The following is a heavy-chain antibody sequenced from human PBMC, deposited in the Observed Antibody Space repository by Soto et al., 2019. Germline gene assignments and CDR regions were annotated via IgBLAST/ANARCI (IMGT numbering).Heavy chain of an antibody. J-gene: IGHJ5*02. Sequence: SETLSLTCAVYGGSFSGYYWSWIRQPPGKGLEWIGEINHSGSTNYNPSLKSRVTISVDTSKNQFSLKLSSVTAADTAVYYCARGRYCSGGSCYPYNWFDPWGQGTLVTVSS. CDR1: GGSFSGYY. CDR2: INHSGST. V-gene: IGHV4-34*01. CDR3: ARGRYCSGGSCYPYNWFDP. D-gene: IGHD2-15*01.